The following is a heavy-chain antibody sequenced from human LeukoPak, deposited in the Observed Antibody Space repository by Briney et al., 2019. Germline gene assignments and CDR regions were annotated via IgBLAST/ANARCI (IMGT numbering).Heavy chain of an antibody. D-gene: IGHD5-18*01. CDR2: MHYSGST. Sequence: SETLSLTCTVSGGSISTSRYYWGWIRQPPGRGLGWIGSMHYSGSTYYNPSLKSRVTMSVDTSKNQFSLNLNSVTAADTAVYFCARGSYSYGNAFDYWGQGTLVTVSS. V-gene: IGHV4-39*07. CDR1: GGSISTSRYY. CDR3: ARGSYSYGNAFDY. J-gene: IGHJ4*02.